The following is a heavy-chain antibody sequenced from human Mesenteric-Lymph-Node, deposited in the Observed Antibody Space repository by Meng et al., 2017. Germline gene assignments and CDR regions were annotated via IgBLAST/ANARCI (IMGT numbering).Heavy chain of an antibody. CDR2: IKEDGSEK. CDR1: GFTFSSYE. Sequence: GESLKISCAASGFTFSSYEMNWVRQAPGKGLEWVANIKEDGSEKIYVDSVKGRFIISRDNAKNSLFLQMNTLRGDDTAIYYCARGGYQLEYWGQGTLVTVSS. V-gene: IGHV3-7*04. D-gene: IGHD2-2*01. J-gene: IGHJ4*02. CDR3: ARGGYQLEY.